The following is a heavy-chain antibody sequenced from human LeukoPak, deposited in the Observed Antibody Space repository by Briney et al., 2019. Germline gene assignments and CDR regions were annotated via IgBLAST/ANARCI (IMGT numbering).Heavy chain of an antibody. D-gene: IGHD2-21*02. CDR1: GGTFSAYW. CDR3: AKVPRDGDCY. CDR2: INEDGSVK. Sequence: GGSLRLSCAVSGGTFSAYWMAWVRQSPGKGLEWVAEINEDGSVKYYVDSMKGRFTISRDNAKNSLYLQMNSLGAEDTAVYYCAKVPRDGDCYWGQGTPVTVSS. J-gene: IGHJ4*02. V-gene: IGHV3-7*01.